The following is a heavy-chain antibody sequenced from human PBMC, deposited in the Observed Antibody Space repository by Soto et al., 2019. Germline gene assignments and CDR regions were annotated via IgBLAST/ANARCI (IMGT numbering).Heavy chain of an antibody. J-gene: IGHJ4*02. CDR3: AKEKEADY. CDR2: ISGSGGST. V-gene: IGHV3-23*01. CDR1: VFTFSSYA. Sequence: VGSLRLSCAASVFTFSSYAMSCVRHSPGKGLEWVSAISGSGGSTYYADSVKGRFTTSRDNSKNTLYLQMNSLRAEDTAVYYCAKEKEADYWGQGTLVIVSS.